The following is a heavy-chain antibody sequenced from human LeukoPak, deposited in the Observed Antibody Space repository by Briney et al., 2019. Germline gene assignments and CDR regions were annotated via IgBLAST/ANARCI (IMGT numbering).Heavy chain of an antibody. Sequence: SETLSLTCTVSGGSISSSSYYWGWIRQPPGKGLEWIGSIYYSGSTYYNSSLKSRVTISVDTSKTQFSLKLSSVTAAATAVYYGARAVAAVDYWGQGTLLSVSS. CDR1: GGSISSSSYY. CDR2: IYYSGST. V-gene: IGHV4-39*07. J-gene: IGHJ4*02. CDR3: ARAVAAVDY. D-gene: IGHD6-19*01.